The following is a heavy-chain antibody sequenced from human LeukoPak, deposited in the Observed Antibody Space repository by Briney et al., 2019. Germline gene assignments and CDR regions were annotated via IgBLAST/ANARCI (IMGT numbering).Heavy chain of an antibody. CDR3: ASERRDGYIVDY. CDR2: INPNSGDT. D-gene: IGHD5-24*01. V-gene: IGHV1-2*02. CDR1: EYTFSVYH. J-gene: IGHJ4*02. Sequence: ASVKVSCKASEYTFSVYHIHWVRLAPGQGLEWMAWINPNSGDTNYAQKFQGRVTMTRDTSISTVYMEVNSLKFDDTAVYYCASERRDGYIVDYWGQGTLVTVSS.